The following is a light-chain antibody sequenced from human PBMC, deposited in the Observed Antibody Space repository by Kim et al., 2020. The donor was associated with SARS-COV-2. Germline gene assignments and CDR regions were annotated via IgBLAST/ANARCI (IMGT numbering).Light chain of an antibody. V-gene: IGLV3-1*01. J-gene: IGLJ2*01. Sequence: SYELTQPPSVSVSPGQTASITCSGDKLGDRYACWYQQRPGQSPVLVIYEDDKRPSGIPERFSGSNSGNTATLTISGTQAMDEADYYCQAWDTATHVVFGGGTQLPS. CDR3: QAWDTATHVV. CDR2: EDD. CDR1: KLGDRY.